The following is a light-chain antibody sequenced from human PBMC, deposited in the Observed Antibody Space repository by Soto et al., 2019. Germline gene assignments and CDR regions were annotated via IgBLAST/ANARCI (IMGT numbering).Light chain of an antibody. V-gene: IGLV4-69*01. CDR3: QTWGTGIPI. CDR1: RGHSSYA. J-gene: IGLJ2*01. CDR2: LNSDGSH. Sequence: QSVLTQSPSASASLGASVKVTCTLSRGHSSYAIAWHQQQPEKGPRYLMKLNSDGSHNKGDGIPDRFSGSSSGAERYLTISSLHSEDEADYYCQTWGTGIPIFGGGTKLTVL.